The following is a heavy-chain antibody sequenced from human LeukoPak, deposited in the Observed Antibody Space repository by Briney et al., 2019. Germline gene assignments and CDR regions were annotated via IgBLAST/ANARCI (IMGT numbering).Heavy chain of an antibody. CDR2: ISSSSSTI. CDR1: GFTFSSYS. J-gene: IGHJ4*02. CDR3: AKSGTYDYVWGSPHFDF. Sequence: PGGSLRLSCAASGFTFSSYSMNWVRQAPGKGLEWVSYISSSSSTIYYADSVKGRFTISRDNAKNSLYLQMNSLRAEDTAIYYCAKSGTYDYVWGSPHFDFWGQGTLVTVSS. V-gene: IGHV3-48*01. D-gene: IGHD3-16*01.